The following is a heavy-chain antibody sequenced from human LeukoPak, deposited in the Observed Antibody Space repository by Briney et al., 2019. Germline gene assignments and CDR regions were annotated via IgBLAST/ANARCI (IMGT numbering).Heavy chain of an antibody. D-gene: IGHD6-19*01. J-gene: IGHJ4*02. V-gene: IGHV1-18*01. CDR2: VSAYNGNT. CDR3: ARVGAVAGHRWSDEY. Sequence: ASVKVSCKASGYTFTSYGISWVRQAPGQGLGWMGWVSAYNGNTNYAQKLQGRVTMTTDTSTSTAYMELRSLGSDDTAVYYCARVGAVAGHRWSDEYWGQGTLVTVSS. CDR1: GYTFTSYG.